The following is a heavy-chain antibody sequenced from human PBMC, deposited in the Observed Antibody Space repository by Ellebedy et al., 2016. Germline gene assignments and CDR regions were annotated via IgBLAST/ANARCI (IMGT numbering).Heavy chain of an antibody. CDR3: ARDGSEWSRDY. CDR2: TSWNSGSI. D-gene: IGHD3-3*01. Sequence: GGSLRLSXAASGFTFDDYAMHWVRQAPGKGLEWVSGTSWNSGSIGYADSVKGRFIISRDNAKNSLFLQMNSLRVEDTAVYYCARDGSEWSRDYWGQGTLVTVSS. CDR1: GFTFDDYA. V-gene: IGHV3-9*01. J-gene: IGHJ4*02.